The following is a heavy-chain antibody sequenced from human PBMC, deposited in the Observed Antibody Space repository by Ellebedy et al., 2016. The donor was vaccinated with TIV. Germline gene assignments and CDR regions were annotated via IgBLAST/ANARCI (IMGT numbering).Heavy chain of an antibody. Sequence: GESLKISCAASGFTFSDYYMSWIRQAPGKGLQWVSYMSSDRSYTNYADSVKGRFTISRDNANNSLYLQMNSLRAEDTAVYYCARQSQKMATIPGDLGYWGQGTLVTVSS. J-gene: IGHJ4*02. CDR2: MSSDRSYT. D-gene: IGHD5-24*01. V-gene: IGHV3-11*06. CDR1: GFTFSDYY. CDR3: ARQSQKMATIPGDLGY.